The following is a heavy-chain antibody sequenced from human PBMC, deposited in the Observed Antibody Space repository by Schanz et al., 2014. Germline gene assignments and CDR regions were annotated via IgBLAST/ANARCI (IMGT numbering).Heavy chain of an antibody. CDR1: GFTVSSDH. CDR3: AKARRKSNCSGGRCFHYSYYGMDV. J-gene: IGHJ6*02. V-gene: IGHV3-66*01. CDR2: IYASGAT. Sequence: EVQLVESGGGFVQPGGSLGLSCVVSGFTVSSDHMSWVRQAPGKGLEWVSTIYASGATYYADSVKRRFTISRDISKNTLYLQMNSLRAEDTAVYYCAKARRKSNCSGGRCFHYSYYGMDVWGQGTTVTVSS. D-gene: IGHD2-15*01.